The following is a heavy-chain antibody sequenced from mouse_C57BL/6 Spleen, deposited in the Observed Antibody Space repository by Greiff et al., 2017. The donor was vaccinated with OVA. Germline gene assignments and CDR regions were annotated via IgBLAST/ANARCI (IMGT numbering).Heavy chain of an antibody. V-gene: IGHV1-76*01. J-gene: IGHJ4*01. CDR3: ARGDYDDYAMDY. Sequence: QVQLKQSGAELVRPGASVKLSCKASGYTFTDYYINWVKQRPGQGLEWIARIYPGSGNTYYNEKFKGKATLTAEKSSSTAYMQLSSLTSEDSAVYFCARGDYDDYAMDYWGQGTSVTVSS. D-gene: IGHD2-4*01. CDR2: IYPGSGNT. CDR1: GYTFTDYY.